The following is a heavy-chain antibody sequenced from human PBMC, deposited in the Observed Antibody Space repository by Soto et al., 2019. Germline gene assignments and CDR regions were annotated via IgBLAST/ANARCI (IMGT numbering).Heavy chain of an antibody. Sequence: PGESLKISCKGSGYRFSTYWIGWVRQMPGKGLEWMGIIHPGDSETTYNPSFQGQVTFSADKSTNTAYLQWSSLKASDTAMYYCARIGTGGYNYYYYGMDAWGQGTTVTVSS. V-gene: IGHV5-51*01. CDR1: GYRFSTYW. CDR3: ARIGTGGYNYYYYGMDA. CDR2: IHPGDSET. D-gene: IGHD2-8*02. J-gene: IGHJ6*02.